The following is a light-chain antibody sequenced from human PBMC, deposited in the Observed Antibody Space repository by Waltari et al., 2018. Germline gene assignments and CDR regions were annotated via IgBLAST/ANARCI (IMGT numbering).Light chain of an antibody. J-gene: IGLJ2*01. Sequence: QSALTQPASVSGSPGQSITISCTGTSSDVGGYNYVSWYQQHPGKAPKLMIYDVSKRPSWVSSRFSGSKSGNTASLTISGLQAEDEADYYCSSYTSSSTPVVFGGGTKLTVL. CDR2: DVS. CDR3: SSYTSSSTPVV. V-gene: IGLV2-14*01. CDR1: SSDVGGYNY.